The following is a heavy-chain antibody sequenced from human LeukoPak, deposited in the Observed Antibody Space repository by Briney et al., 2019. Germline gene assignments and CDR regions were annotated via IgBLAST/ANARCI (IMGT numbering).Heavy chain of an antibody. Sequence: PGRSLRLSCAASGFTFSSYAMHWVRQAPGKGLEWVAVISYDGSNKYYADSVKGRFTISRDNSKNTLYLQMNSLRAEDTAVYYCARGQRAGGGSSWSDWGQGTLVTVSS. D-gene: IGHD6-13*01. J-gene: IGHJ4*02. V-gene: IGHV3-30*04. CDR1: GFTFSSYA. CDR2: ISYDGSNK. CDR3: ARGQRAGGGSSWSD.